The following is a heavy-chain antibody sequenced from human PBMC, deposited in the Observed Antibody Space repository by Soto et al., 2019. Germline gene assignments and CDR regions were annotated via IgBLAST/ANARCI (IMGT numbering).Heavy chain of an antibody. D-gene: IGHD1-1*01. J-gene: IGHJ5*02. V-gene: IGHV1-18*01. CDR2: ISAYNGNP. Sequence: QVQLVQSGAEVKKPGASVKVSCKASGYTFTSYGISWVRQASGQGLEWMGWISAYNGNPKYAQKLQGRVTMTTDTSTSTAYRELRSLRSDDTAVYYWAREEAYKWNDGGWFDPWGQGTLVSVSS. CDR1: GYTFTSYG. CDR3: AREEAYKWNDGGWFDP.